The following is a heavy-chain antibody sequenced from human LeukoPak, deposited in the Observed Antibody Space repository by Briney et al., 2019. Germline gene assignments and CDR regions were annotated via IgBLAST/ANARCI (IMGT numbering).Heavy chain of an antibody. V-gene: IGHV4-34*01. J-gene: IGHJ6*03. Sequence: PSETLALTCGVSGEPFSGYYWTWIRQPPGKGFEWIEDINESGKTNYNPSLKSRLTISVDPSKNQFSLKLTSMTAADTAVYFCVRGRTDYYYYMDVWGKGTTVTVSS. CDR1: GEPFSGYY. CDR3: VRGRTDYYYYMDV. CDR2: INESGKT.